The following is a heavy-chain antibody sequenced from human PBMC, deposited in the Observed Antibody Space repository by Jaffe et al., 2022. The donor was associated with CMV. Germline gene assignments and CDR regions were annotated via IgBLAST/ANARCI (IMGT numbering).Heavy chain of an antibody. CDR1: GFTFSSYG. CDR2: IWYDGSNK. J-gene: IGHJ3*02. CDR3: ARGVRFLEWGESDAFDI. D-gene: IGHD3-3*01. Sequence: QVQLVESGGGVVQPGRSLRLSCAASGFTFSSYGMHWVRQAPGKGLEWVAVIWYDGSNKYYADSVKGRFTISRDNSKNTLYLQMNSLRAEDTAVYYCARGVRFLEWGESDAFDIWGQGTMVTVSS. V-gene: IGHV3-33*01.